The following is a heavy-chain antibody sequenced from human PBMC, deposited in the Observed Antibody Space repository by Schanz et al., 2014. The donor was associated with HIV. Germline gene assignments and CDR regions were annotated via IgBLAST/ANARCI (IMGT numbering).Heavy chain of an antibody. J-gene: IGHJ6*02. CDR3: AKDRNYYDSRYRGKGNYYYYYGMDV. Sequence: QVQLVESGGGVVQPGRSLRLSCVASGFTFSTYAMHWVRQAPGKGLEWVAVISYDGSRKHFADSVKGRFTISRDNSKNTLYLQMKSLRAEDTAVYYCAKDRNYYDSRYRGKGNYYYYYGMDVWGQGTTVTVSS. CDR2: ISYDGSRK. CDR1: GFTFSTYA. V-gene: IGHV3-30*18. D-gene: IGHD3-22*01.